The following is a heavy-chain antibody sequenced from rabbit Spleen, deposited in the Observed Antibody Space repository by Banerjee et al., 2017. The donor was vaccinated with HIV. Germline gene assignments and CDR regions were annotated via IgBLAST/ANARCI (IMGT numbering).Heavy chain of an antibody. CDR1: GIDFSRYYY. D-gene: IGHD2-1*01. J-gene: IGHJ4*01. CDR3: ARGSATMTMVITGFYFNL. V-gene: IGHV1S45*01. Sequence: QQQLEESGGGLVKPGGTPTLTCKASGIDFSRYYYMCWVRQAPGKGLEWIGCIDTYSGSTYYASWAKGRFTISKTSSTTVTLQMTSLTAADTATHFCARGSATMTMVITGFYFNLWGPGTLVTVS. CDR2: IDTYSGST.